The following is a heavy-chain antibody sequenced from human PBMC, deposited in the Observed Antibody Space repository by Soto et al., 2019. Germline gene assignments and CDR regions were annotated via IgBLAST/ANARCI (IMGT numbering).Heavy chain of an antibody. V-gene: IGHV1-69*13. J-gene: IGHJ4*02. D-gene: IGHD4-17*01. CDR1: GGTFSSYA. CDR2: IIPIFGTA. Sequence: SVKVSCKASGGTFSSYAISWVRQAPGQGLEWMGGIIPIFGTANYAQKFQGRVTITADESTSTAYMELSSLRSEDTAVYYCVRSRGTTVRRDLDYWGQGTLVTVSS. CDR3: VRSRGTTVRRDLDY.